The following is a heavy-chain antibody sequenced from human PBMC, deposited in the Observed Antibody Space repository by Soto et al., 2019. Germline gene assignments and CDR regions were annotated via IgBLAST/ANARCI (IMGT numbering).Heavy chain of an antibody. CDR2: TYYRSKWYN. CDR1: GDSVSSNSAA. D-gene: IGHD5-18*01. V-gene: IGHV6-1*01. Sequence: PSPTLSLTCAISGDSVSSNSAAWNWIRQSPSRGLEWLGRTYYRSKWYNDYAVSVKSRITINPDTSKNQFSLQLNSVTPEDTAVYYCARDQLTSYYYYYGMDVWGQGTTVTVSS. CDR3: ARDQLTSYYYYYGMDV. J-gene: IGHJ6*02.